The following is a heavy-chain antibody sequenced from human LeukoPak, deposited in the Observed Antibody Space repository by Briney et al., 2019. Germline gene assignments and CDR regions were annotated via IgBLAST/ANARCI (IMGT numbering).Heavy chain of an antibody. CDR2: ISYDASNK. D-gene: IGHD1-1*01. Sequence: GGSLRLSCAASGFTFSSYALHWVRQAPGKGLEWVSVISYDASNKSYADSVKGRFTISRDNSKNTMYPQMHSLRTEDTAVYYCAGDLTLTGTTWDADYWGQGTLVTVSS. CDR3: AGDLTLTGTTWDADY. V-gene: IGHV3-30*04. CDR1: GFTFSSYA. J-gene: IGHJ4*02.